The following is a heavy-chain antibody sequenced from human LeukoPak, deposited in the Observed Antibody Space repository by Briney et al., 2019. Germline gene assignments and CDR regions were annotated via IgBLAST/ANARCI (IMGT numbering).Heavy chain of an antibody. Sequence: SETLSLTCAVYGGSFSGYYWSWIRQPPGKGLEWIGEINHSGSTNYNPSLKSRVTISVDTSKNQFSLKLSSVTAADTAVYYCARQGALRAFDIWGQGKMVTVSS. D-gene: IGHD1-26*01. CDR1: GGSFSGYY. V-gene: IGHV4-34*01. J-gene: IGHJ3*02. CDR2: INHSGST. CDR3: ARQGALRAFDI.